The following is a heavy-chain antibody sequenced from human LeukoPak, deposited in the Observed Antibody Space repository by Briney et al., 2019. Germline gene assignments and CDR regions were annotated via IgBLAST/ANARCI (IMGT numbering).Heavy chain of an antibody. J-gene: IGHJ4*02. Sequence: PGGSLRLSCKDSGFSFNDYGMSWVRQVPGKGLEWVCGINWDGDNTHCADSVKGRFSFSRDNAKNSLFLQMSSLRVEDTALYYCARDVSSNWYSFNIWGQGTQVTVTS. CDR1: GFSFNDYG. D-gene: IGHD6-13*01. CDR2: INWDGDNT. V-gene: IGHV3-20*04. CDR3: ARDVSSNWYSFNI.